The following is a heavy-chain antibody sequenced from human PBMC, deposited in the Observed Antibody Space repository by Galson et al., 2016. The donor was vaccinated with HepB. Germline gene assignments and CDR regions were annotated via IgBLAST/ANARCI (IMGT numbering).Heavy chain of an antibody. CDR2: ISWNSGSI. Sequence: SLRLSCAASGFTFDDYAMHWVRQAPGKGLEWVSGISWNSGSIGYADSVKGRFTISRDNAKNMLYMQMNSLRAEDTAVYYCARESPTTAGAFDIWGQGTMVTVSS. J-gene: IGHJ3*02. CDR1: GFTFDDYA. V-gene: IGHV3-9*01. D-gene: IGHD4-17*01. CDR3: ARESPTTAGAFDI.